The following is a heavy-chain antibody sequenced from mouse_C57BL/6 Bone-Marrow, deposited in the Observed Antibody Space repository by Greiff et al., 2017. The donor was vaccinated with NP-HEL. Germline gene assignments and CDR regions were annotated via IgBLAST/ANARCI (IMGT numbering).Heavy chain of an antibody. Sequence: QVQLQQPGAELVRPGTSVKLSCKASGYTFTSYWMHCVKQRPGQGLEWIGVIDPSDSYTNYNQKFKGKATLTVDTSSSTAYMQLSSLTSEDSAVYYCARSYGNHWGQGTLVTVSA. CDR3: ARSYGNH. V-gene: IGHV1-59*01. CDR2: IDPSDSYT. J-gene: IGHJ3*01. CDR1: GYTFTSYW. D-gene: IGHD2-1*01.